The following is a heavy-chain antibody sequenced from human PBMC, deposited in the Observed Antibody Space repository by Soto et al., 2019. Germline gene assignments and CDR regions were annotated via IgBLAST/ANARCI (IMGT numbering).Heavy chain of an antibody. V-gene: IGHV4-31*03. CDR1: GGSISSATYC. CDR3: PRTDRFRGVISGFAP. J-gene: IGHJ5*02. CDR2: IHYTGST. Sequence: PSETLSLTCPVSGGSISSATYCWSWIRQHTGKGLEWIGYIHYTGSTFYNTSLKSRVTISVDTSKNQFSLKLSSVTAADTAVYQCPRTDRFRGVISGFAPWGQGTLVAVSS. D-gene: IGHD3-16*02.